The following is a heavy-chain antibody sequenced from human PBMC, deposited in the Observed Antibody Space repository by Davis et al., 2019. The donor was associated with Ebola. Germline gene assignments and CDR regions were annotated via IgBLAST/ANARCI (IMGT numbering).Heavy chain of an antibody. Sequence: SETLSLTCTVSGGSISSYYWSWIRQPAGKGLEWIGRIYTSGSTNYNPSLKSRVTMSVDTSKNQFSLKLSSVTAADTAVYYCARVREQWLYDGFDIWGQGTMVTVSS. CDR2: IYTSGST. V-gene: IGHV4-4*07. D-gene: IGHD6-19*01. J-gene: IGHJ3*02. CDR1: GGSISSYY. CDR3: ARVREQWLYDGFDI.